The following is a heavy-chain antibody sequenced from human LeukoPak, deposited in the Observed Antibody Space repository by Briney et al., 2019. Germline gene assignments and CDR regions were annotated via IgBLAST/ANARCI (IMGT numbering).Heavy chain of an antibody. D-gene: IGHD6-13*01. CDR1: GYTFTSYG. CDR2: ISAYNGNT. V-gene: IGHV1-18*01. Sequence: ASVKVSCKASGYTFTSYGISWVRQAPGQGLEWMGWISAYNGNTNYAQKFQGRVTMTRDTSISTAYMELSRLRSDDTAVYYCARVPGYSSSWYVDYWGQGTLVTVSS. J-gene: IGHJ4*02. CDR3: ARVPGYSSSWYVDY.